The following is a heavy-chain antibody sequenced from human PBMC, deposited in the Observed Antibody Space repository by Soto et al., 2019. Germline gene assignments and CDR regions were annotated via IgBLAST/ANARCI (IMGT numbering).Heavy chain of an antibody. CDR1: GGSISSYY. D-gene: IGHD2-15*01. J-gene: IGHJ6*02. Sequence: SETLSLTCPVSGGSISSYYWSWIRQPPGKGLEWIGYIYYSGSTNYNPSLKSRVTISVDTSKNQFSLKLSSVTAADTAVYYCASFMRCCGSAGYVMDVWGQGTTVIVSS. V-gene: IGHV4-59*01. CDR2: IYYSGST. CDR3: ASFMRCCGSAGYVMDV.